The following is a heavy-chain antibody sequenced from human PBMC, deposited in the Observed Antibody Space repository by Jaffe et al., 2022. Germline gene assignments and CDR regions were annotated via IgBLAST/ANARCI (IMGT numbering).Heavy chain of an antibody. J-gene: IGHJ4*02. Sequence: QVQLQQWGAGLLKPSETLSLTCAVYGGSFSGYYWSWIRQPPGKGLEWIGEINHSGSTNYNPSLKSRVTISVDTSKNQFSLKLSSVTAADTAVYYCARERGLSSYYDSSGYYYDYWGQGTLVTVSS. CDR1: GGSFSGYY. V-gene: IGHV4-34*01. D-gene: IGHD3-22*01. CDR3: ARERGLSSYYDSSGYYYDY. CDR2: INHSGST.